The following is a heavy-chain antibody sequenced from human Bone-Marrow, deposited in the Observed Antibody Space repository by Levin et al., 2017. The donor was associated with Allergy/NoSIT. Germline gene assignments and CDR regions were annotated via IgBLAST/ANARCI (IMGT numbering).Heavy chain of an antibody. CDR2: IIPILGIA. Sequence: SVKVSCKASGGTFSSYTISWVRQAPGQGLEWMGRIIPILGIANYAQKFQGRVTITADKSTSTAYMELSSLRSEDTAVYYCARDEGIINVDTAMADRGYFDLWGRGTLVTVSS. D-gene: IGHD5-18*01. J-gene: IGHJ2*01. V-gene: IGHV1-69*04. CDR3: ARDEGIINVDTAMADRGYFDL. CDR1: GGTFSSYT.